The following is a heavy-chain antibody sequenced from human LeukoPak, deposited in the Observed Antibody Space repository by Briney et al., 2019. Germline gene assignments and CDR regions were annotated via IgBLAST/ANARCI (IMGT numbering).Heavy chain of an antibody. V-gene: IGHV4-61*01. J-gene: IGHJ6*02. CDR3: ARGPSPRISLRFLEWFNAGGMDV. CDR1: GGSVSSGSYY. D-gene: IGHD3-3*01. Sequence: SETLSLTCTVSGGSVSSGSYYWSWIRQPPGKGLEWIGYIYYSGSTNYNPSLKSRVTISVDTSKNQFSLKLSSVTAADTAVYYCARGPSPRISLRFLEWFNAGGMDVWGQGTTVTVSS. CDR2: IYYSGST.